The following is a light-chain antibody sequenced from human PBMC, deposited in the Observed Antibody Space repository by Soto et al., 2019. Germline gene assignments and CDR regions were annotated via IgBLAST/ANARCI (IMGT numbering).Light chain of an antibody. V-gene: IGLV7-43*01. J-gene: IGLJ3*02. CDR2: TTN. Sequence: QAVVTQEPSLTVSPGGTVTLTCASRTGAVTSGNYPSWFQQRPGQAPRTLIYTTNSKHSWTPARFSGSLLGDKAALTLSGVQPEDEAAYYCLLYYGGAQLVFGGGTKLTVL. CDR3: LLYYGGAQLV. CDR1: TGAVTSGNY.